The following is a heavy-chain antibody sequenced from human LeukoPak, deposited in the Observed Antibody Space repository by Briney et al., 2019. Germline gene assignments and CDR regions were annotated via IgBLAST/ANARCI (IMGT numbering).Heavy chain of an antibody. CDR1: GGTFSSYA. J-gene: IGHJ4*02. D-gene: IGHD3-10*01. Sequence: SVKVSCKASGGTFSSYAISWVRQAPGQGLEWMGRIIPILGIANYAQKFQGRVTITADKSTSTAYMELSSLRSEDTAVYYCARDYLGARGGSYFGYWGQGTLVTVSS. CDR2: IIPILGIA. V-gene: IGHV1-69*04. CDR3: ARDYLGARGGSYFGY.